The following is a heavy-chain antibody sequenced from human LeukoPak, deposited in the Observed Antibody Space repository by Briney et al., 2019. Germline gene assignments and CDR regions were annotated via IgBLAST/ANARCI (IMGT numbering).Heavy chain of an antibody. V-gene: IGHV3-30*18. CDR2: ISYDGSNK. CDR1: GFTFSSYG. CDR3: AKGLLRNTAMVRLDY. D-gene: IGHD5-18*01. J-gene: IGHJ4*02. Sequence: GGSLRLSCAASGFTFSSYGMHWVRQAPGKGLEWVAVISYDGSNKYYADSVKGRFTISRDNSKNTLYLQMNSLRAEDTAVYYCAKGLLRNTAMVRLDYWGQGTLVTVSS.